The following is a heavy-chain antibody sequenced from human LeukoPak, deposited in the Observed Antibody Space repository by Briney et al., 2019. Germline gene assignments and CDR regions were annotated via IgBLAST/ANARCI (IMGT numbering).Heavy chain of an antibody. Sequence: ASVKVSCKASGYIFTSYYMYWVRQAPGQGLEWMGIINPSGGSIRYAQKFQGRVTMTRDTSTSTVYMELSSLRSEDTAVYYCARWKTTVTYDYWGQGTLVTVSS. CDR2: INPSGGSI. J-gene: IGHJ4*02. V-gene: IGHV1-46*01. D-gene: IGHD4-17*01. CDR3: ARWKTTVTYDY. CDR1: GYIFTSYY.